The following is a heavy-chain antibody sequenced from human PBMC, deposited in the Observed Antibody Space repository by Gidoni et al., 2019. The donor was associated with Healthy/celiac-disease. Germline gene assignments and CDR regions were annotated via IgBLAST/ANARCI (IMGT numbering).Heavy chain of an antibody. Sequence: EVQLLESGVGLVQPGRSLRLSCSASGFTFVDYAMHWVRQAPGKGLEWGSGISWNSGSIGYADSVKGRFTISRDNAKNSLYLQMNSLRAEDTALYYCASHYGYCSSTSCLYGMDVWGQGTTVTVSS. CDR2: ISWNSGSI. J-gene: IGHJ6*02. V-gene: IGHV3-9*01. CDR3: ASHYGYCSSTSCLYGMDV. D-gene: IGHD2-2*01. CDR1: GFTFVDYA.